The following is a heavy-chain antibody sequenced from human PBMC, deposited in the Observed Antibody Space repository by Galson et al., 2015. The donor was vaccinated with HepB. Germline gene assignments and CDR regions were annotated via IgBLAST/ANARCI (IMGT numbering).Heavy chain of an antibody. CDR2: FDPEDGET. J-gene: IGHJ4*02. CDR1: GYTLTELS. CDR3: ARLPRDIAAAASHYFDY. Sequence: SVKVSCKVSGYTLTELSMHWVRQAPGKGLEWMGGFDPEDGETIYAQKFQGRVTMTEDTSTDTAYMELSSLRSEDTAVYYCARLPRDIAAAASHYFDYWGQGTLVTVSS. V-gene: IGHV1-24*01. D-gene: IGHD6-13*01.